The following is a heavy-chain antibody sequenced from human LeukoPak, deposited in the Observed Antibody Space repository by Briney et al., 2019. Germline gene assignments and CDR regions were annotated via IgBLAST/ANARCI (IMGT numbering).Heavy chain of an antibody. CDR2: IYSGGST. CDR3: ARVRYYDSSGYYYIGYFDY. V-gene: IGHV3-53*01. CDR1: GFTVSSNY. Sequence: PGGSLRLSCAASGFTVSSNYMSWVRQAPGKGLEWVSVIYSGGSTYYADSVKGRFTISRDNSKNTLYLRMNSLRAEDTAVYYCARVRYYDSSGYYYIGYFDYWGQGTLVTVSS. D-gene: IGHD3-22*01. J-gene: IGHJ4*02.